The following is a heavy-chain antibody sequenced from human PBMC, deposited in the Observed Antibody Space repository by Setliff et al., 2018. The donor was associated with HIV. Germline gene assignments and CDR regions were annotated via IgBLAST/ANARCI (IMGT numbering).Heavy chain of an antibody. CDR3: ARDLIPLQYYFDY. Sequence: ASVKVSCKASGYTFTSYSISWVRQAPGQGLEWMGWINTYSGNTNYVQKLQGRVTMTTDTSTSTAYMEPRSLRSDDTAVYYCARDLIPLQYYFDYWGQGTLVTVLL. J-gene: IGHJ4*02. CDR2: INTYSGNT. V-gene: IGHV1-18*01. CDR1: GYTFTSYS. D-gene: IGHD4-4*01.